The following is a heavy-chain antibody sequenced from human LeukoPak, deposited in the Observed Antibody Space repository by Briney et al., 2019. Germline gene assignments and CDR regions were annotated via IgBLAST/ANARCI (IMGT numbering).Heavy chain of an antibody. J-gene: IGHJ5*02. V-gene: IGHV6-1*01. D-gene: IGHD3-3*01. CDR2: TYYRSTWYN. Sequence: SQTLSLTCAISGDSVSSNSVTWNWIRQSPSRGLEWLGRTYYRSTWYNDYAVSVRGRITVNPDTSKNQFSLHLNSVTPEDTAVYYCARNNDFWSGYYTFDPWGQGTLVTVSS. CDR1: GDSVSSNSVT. CDR3: ARNNDFWSGYYTFDP.